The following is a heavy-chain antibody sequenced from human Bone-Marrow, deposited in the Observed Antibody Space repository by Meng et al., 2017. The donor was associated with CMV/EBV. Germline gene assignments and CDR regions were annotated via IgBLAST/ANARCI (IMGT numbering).Heavy chain of an antibody. J-gene: IGHJ6*02. Sequence: GEYLKISCAACGFTFSSYDMHWVRQATGKGLEWVSAIGTAGDTYYPGSVKGRFTISRDNAKNHLYLQMNSLRAEDTAVYYCARDKAHYDHRGDYGMDVWGQGTTVTVSS. CDR3: ARDKAHYDHRGDYGMDV. CDR2: IGTAGDT. CDR1: GFTFSSYD. D-gene: IGHD3-3*01. V-gene: IGHV3-13*01.